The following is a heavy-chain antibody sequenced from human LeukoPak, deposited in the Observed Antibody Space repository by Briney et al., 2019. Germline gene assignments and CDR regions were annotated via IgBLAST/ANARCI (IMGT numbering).Heavy chain of an antibody. CDR2: ISGSAGKI. CDR3: ARDGAGYSVTAGMFDY. J-gene: IGHJ4*02. D-gene: IGHD2-15*01. CDR1: GFTFSNYA. Sequence: QAGGSLRLSCVASGFTFSNYAMSWVRQAPEKGLDWVSVISGSAGKIRYADSVKGRFTISRDNSENTLYLQMNSLRAEDTAVYYCARDGAGYSVTAGMFDYWGQGTLVTVSS. V-gene: IGHV3-23*01.